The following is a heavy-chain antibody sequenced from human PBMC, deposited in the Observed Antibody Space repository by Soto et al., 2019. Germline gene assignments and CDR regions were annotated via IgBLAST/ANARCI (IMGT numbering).Heavy chain of an antibody. V-gene: IGHV6-1*01. CDR3: ARIVGATVDY. CDR1: GDSVCSTSAA. J-gene: IGHJ4*02. Sequence: QTLSLTCAISGDSVCSTSAAWYLIMQSPSRGPEWLGRTYYRSKWYNDNAASVKSRITINPGTSKNQFSLQLNSVTPEDTAVYYCARIVGATVDYWGQGTLVTVS. CDR2: TYYRSKWYN. D-gene: IGHD1-26*01.